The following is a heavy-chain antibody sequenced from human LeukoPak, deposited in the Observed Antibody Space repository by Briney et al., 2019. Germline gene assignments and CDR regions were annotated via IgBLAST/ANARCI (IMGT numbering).Heavy chain of an antibody. V-gene: IGHV3-48*01. D-gene: IGHD6-19*01. J-gene: IGHJ4*02. CDR2: ISGTGATI. CDR1: GFTFTTYS. Sequence: GGSLRLPCAASGFTFTTYSINWVRQAPGKGLEWVSFISGTGATIQYADSVKGRFTISRDNAKNSVSLQMNSLRAEDTATYYCARDRASVAFDYWGQGTLVTVSS. CDR3: ARDRASVAFDY.